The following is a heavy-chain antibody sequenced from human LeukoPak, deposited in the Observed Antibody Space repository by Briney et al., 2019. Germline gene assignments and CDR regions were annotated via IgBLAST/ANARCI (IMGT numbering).Heavy chain of an antibody. CDR1: GFTFSSYA. V-gene: IGHV3-23*01. CDR3: AKDSSSSGYYTGYFQH. J-gene: IGHJ1*01. CDR2: ISGSGGST. Sequence: GGSLRLSCAASGFTFSSYAMSWVSQDPGKGLEWVSAISGSGGSTYYADSVKGRFTISRDNSKNTLYLQMNSLRAEDTAVYYCAKDSSSSGYYTGYFQHWGQGTLVTVSS. D-gene: IGHD3-22*01.